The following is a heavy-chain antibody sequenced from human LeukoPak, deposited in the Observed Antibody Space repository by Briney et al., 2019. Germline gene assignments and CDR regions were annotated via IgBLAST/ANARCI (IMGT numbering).Heavy chain of an antibody. CDR3: AWGDSSGYPFDP. CDR1: GGSISSGNYY. CDR2: IYTTGGTSGST. J-gene: IGHJ5*02. D-gene: IGHD3-22*01. V-gene: IGHV4-61*02. Sequence: SETLSLTCTVSGGSISSGNYYWRWIRQPAGKGLEYIGRIYTTGGTSGSTYYNPSLKSRVTISVDTSKNQFSLKLSSVTAADTAVYYCAWGDSSGYPFDPWGQGTLVTVSS.